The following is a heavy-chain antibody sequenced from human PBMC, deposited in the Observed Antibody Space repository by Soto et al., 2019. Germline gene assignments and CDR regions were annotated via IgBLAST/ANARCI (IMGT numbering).Heavy chain of an antibody. J-gene: IGHJ3*02. CDR2: IYYSGST. Sequence: PSETLSLTCTVSGGSISNYYWTWIRQPPGKGLEWIGYIYYSGSTNYNPSLKSRVTISVDTSKNQFSLKLSSVTAADTAVYYCARHAVSNAFDIWGQGTMVTVSS. D-gene: IGHD1-20*01. CDR3: ARHAVSNAFDI. CDR1: GGSISNYY. V-gene: IGHV4-59*01.